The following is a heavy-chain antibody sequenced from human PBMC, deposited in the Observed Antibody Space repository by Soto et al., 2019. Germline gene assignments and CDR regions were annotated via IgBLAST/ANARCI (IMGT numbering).Heavy chain of an antibody. CDR2: MNPSNGNA. CDR3: ARRTGRSGHNCFDS. Sequence: GASVKVSCKASGYTFITCDIHWVRQATGQGLEWMRWMNPSNGNAGYAQKFQGRVTMTGNTSISTAYMELSSLRSEDTAVYFCARRTGRSGHNCFDSWGQGTLVTVSS. CDR1: GYTFITCD. J-gene: IGHJ4*02. V-gene: IGHV1-8*01.